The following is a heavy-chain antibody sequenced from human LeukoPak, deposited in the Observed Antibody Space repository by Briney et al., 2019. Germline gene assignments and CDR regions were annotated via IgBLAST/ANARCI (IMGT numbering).Heavy chain of an antibody. J-gene: IGHJ4*02. V-gene: IGHV4-34*01. D-gene: IGHD4-17*01. CDR3: ARVPYGDPIDY. CDR1: GGSFSGYY. Sequence: PSETLSLTCAVYGGSFSGYYWSWIRQPPGKGLEWIGEINHSGSTNYNPSLKSQVTTSVDTSKNQFSLKLSSVTAADTAVYYCARVPYGDPIDYWGQGTLVTVSS. CDR2: INHSGST.